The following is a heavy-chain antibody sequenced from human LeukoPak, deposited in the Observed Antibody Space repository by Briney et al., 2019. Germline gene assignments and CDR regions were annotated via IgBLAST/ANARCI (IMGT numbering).Heavy chain of an antibody. CDR2: IRGKANSYAT. CDR3: TRQQVNYYDSSGYYWSGDDAFDI. D-gene: IGHD3-22*01. Sequence: GGSLRLSCAASGFTFSGSAMHWVRQASGKGLEWVGRIRGKANSYATAYAASVKGRFTISRDDSKNTAYLQMNSLKTEDTGVYYCTRQQVNYYDSSGYYWSGDDAFDIWGQGTMVTVSS. CDR1: GFTFSGSA. V-gene: IGHV3-73*01. J-gene: IGHJ3*02.